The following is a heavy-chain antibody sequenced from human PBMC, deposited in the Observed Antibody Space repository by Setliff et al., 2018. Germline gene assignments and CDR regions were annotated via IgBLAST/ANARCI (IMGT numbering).Heavy chain of an antibody. Sequence: ASVKVSCKASGYTFTNYGISWVRQAPGQGLAWMGWITTYNGDTNYAQKLQGRVTMTTDTSTSTAYMELRSLRSDDTTVYYCARGGQLAPFDYWGQGTLVTVSS. CDR3: ARGGQLAPFDY. CDR1: GYTFTNYG. CDR2: ITTYNGDT. J-gene: IGHJ4*02. V-gene: IGHV1-18*01.